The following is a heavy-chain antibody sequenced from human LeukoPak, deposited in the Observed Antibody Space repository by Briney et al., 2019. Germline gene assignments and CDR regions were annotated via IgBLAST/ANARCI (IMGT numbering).Heavy chain of an antibody. J-gene: IGHJ4*02. CDR1: GYTFTGYY. CDR2: INPNSGGT. V-gene: IGHV1-2*06. Sequence: GGSVEVSCKASGYTFTGYYIHWVRQAPGQGLEWMGRINPNSGGTNYAQKFQGRVTMTRDTSISTAYMELSRLRSDDTAVYYCARGALLAAMAVDYWGQGTLVTVSS. D-gene: IGHD5-18*01. CDR3: ARGALLAAMAVDY.